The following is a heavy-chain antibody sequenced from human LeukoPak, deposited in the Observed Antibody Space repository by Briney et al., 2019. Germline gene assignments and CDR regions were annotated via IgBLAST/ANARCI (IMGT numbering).Heavy chain of an antibody. V-gene: IGHV3-30*03. J-gene: IGHJ4*02. Sequence: GGSLRLSCAASGFTFSSYGMHWVRQAPGKGLEWVAVISYDGSNKYYADSVKGRFTISRDNSKNTLYLQMNSLRAEDTAVYYCARDPTYYYGSGKDDYYFDYWGQGTLVTVSS. CDR3: ARDPTYYYGSGKDDYYFDY. CDR1: GFTFSSYG. D-gene: IGHD3-10*01. CDR2: ISYDGSNK.